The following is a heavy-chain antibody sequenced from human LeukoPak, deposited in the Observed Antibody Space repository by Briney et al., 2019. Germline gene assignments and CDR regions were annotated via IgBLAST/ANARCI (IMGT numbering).Heavy chain of an antibody. CDR3: ARDRGSSGWYGTNYYFDY. J-gene: IGHJ4*02. D-gene: IGHD6-19*01. CDR1: GGSFSSYY. V-gene: IGHV4-34*01. Sequence: SETLSLTCAVYGGSFSSYYLSWIRQPPGKGLEWIGEINHSGSTNYNPYLKSRVTISVDTSKNQFSLKLSSVTAADTAVYYCARDRGSSGWYGTNYYFDYWGQGTLVTVSS. CDR2: INHSGST.